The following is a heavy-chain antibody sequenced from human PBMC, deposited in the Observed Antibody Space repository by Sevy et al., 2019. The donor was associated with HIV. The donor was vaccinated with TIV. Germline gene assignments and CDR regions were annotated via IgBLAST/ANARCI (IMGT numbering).Heavy chain of an antibody. V-gene: IGHV3-73*01. J-gene: IGHJ4*02. CDR3: SSQRTIAVAGDYFDY. Sequence: GGSLRLSCAASGFTFTGSTMYWVRQASGKGLEWVARIRSRAKTYATAYAASVKGRFTISRDDSRNTAYLQMNSLKTEDTAVYYCSSQRTIAVAGDYFDYWVQGTLVTGSS. CDR1: GFTFTGST. CDR2: IRSRAKTYAT. D-gene: IGHD6-19*01.